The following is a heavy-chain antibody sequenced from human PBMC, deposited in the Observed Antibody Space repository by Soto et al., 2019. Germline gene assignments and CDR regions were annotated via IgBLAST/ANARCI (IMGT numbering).Heavy chain of an antibody. CDR1: GFTFSSYS. CDR2: ISSSGITI. D-gene: IGHD2-8*01. Sequence: EVQLVESGGGLVQPGGSLRLSCAASGFTFSSYSMNWVRQAPGKGLEWVSYISSSGITIYYADSVKGRFTISRDNAKNSLYLQMNSLRDEDTAVYYCARDLRMVDAIDFDYWGQGTLVTVSS. J-gene: IGHJ4*02. V-gene: IGHV3-48*02. CDR3: ARDLRMVDAIDFDY.